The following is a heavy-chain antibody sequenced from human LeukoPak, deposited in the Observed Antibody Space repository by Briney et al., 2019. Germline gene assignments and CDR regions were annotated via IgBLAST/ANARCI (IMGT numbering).Heavy chain of an antibody. D-gene: IGHD2-15*01. V-gene: IGHV3-21*01. Sequence: GGSLRLSCAASGFTFSRNTMNWVRQAPGKGLEWVSSISSSSSYIYYADSVKGRFIISRDNAKNSLYLQMNSLRAEDTAVYYCARAQRRGFLNVVVVAATRYYMDVWGKGTTVTVSS. CDR1: GFTFSRNT. J-gene: IGHJ6*03. CDR2: ISSSSSYI. CDR3: ARAQRRGFLNVVVVAATRYYMDV.